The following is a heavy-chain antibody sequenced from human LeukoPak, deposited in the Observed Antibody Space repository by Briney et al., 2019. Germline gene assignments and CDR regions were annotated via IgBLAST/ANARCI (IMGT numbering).Heavy chain of an antibody. V-gene: IGHV4-39*07. CDR3: ARDAYYYDSSGYYYYGMDV. Sequence: SETLSLTCTVSGGSISSSSYYWGWIRQPPGKGLEWIGSIYYSGSTYYNPSLKSRVTISVDTSKNQFSLKLSSVTAADTAVYYCARDAYYYDSSGYYYYGMDVWGQGTTVTVSS. D-gene: IGHD3-22*01. CDR2: IYYSGST. CDR1: GGSISSSSYY. J-gene: IGHJ6*02.